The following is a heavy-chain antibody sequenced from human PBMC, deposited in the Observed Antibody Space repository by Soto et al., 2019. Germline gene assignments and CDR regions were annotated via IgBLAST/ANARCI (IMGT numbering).Heavy chain of an antibody. CDR1: GGSVNTGDNY. Sequence: HVQLHQSGPRLVKPSQTLSLECSVIGGSVNTGDNYWSWVRQSPGRGLEWIGYIYHTGNTFYKPDLENRVTMSVDASKNQFSLTLTSVTAADTAVYFCAREPLDGMDVWGQGTNVTVSS. J-gene: IGHJ6*02. CDR2: IYHTGNT. V-gene: IGHV4-30-4*01. CDR3: AREPLDGMDV.